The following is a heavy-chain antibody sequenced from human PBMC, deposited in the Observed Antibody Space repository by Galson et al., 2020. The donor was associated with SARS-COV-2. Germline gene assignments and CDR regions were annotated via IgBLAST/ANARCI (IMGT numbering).Heavy chain of an antibody. CDR2: ISYNSDTI. D-gene: IGHD3-16*02. J-gene: IGHJ6*02. V-gene: IGHV3-9*01. CDR3: VKATAEGSFRPKYGMDV. CDR1: GFSFEDYV. Sequence: SLKISCEASGFSFEDYVMLWVRQAPGKGLEWVSSISYNSDTIHYADSVKGRFTISRDNAKKSLHLQMSSLGTEDTALYYCVKATAEGSFRPKYGMDVWGQGTTVTVSS.